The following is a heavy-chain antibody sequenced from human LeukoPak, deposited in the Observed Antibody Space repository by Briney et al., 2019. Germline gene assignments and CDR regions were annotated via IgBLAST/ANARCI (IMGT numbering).Heavy chain of an antibody. D-gene: IGHD2-15*01. Sequence: ASVKVSCKASGYTFTGYYMHWVRQAPGQGLEWMGWISAYNGNTNYAQKLQGRVTMTTDTSTSTAYMELRSLRSDDTAVYYCARGLRIPLFDPWGQGTLVTVSS. CDR3: ARGLRIPLFDP. J-gene: IGHJ5*02. CDR1: GYTFTGYY. V-gene: IGHV1-18*04. CDR2: ISAYNGNT.